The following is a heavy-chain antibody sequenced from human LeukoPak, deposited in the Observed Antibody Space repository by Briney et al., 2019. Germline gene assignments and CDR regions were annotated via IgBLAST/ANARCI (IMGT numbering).Heavy chain of an antibody. CDR3: ARGDCSGGSCYSWYFDL. J-gene: IGHJ2*01. D-gene: IGHD2-15*01. Sequence: SETLSLTCTVSGGSISSSSYYWGWIRQPPGKGLEWIGSIYYSGSTYYNPSLKSRVTISVDTSKNQFSLKLSSVTAADTAVYYCARGDCSGGSCYSWYFDLWGRGTLVTVSS. CDR1: GGSISSSSYY. V-gene: IGHV4-39*07. CDR2: IYYSGST.